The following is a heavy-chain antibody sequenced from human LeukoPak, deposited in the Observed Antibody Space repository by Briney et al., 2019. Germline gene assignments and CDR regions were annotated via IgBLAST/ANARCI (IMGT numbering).Heavy chain of an antibody. CDR3: ASSGTMGSSGWYSNDY. D-gene: IGHD6-19*01. J-gene: IGHJ4*02. CDR2: IIPIFGTA. CDR1: GGTFSSYA. Sequence: PGASVKVSCKASGGTFSSYAISWERQTPGQGLEWMGGIIPIFGTANYAQKFQGRVTITADESTSTAYMELSSLRSEDTAVYYCASSGTMGSSGWYSNDYWGQGTLVTVSS. V-gene: IGHV1-69*13.